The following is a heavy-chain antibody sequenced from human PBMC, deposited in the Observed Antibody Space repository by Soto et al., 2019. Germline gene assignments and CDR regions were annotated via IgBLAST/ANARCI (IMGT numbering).Heavy chain of an antibody. CDR2: ISYDTGAI. Sequence: EVQLVESGGCLVQPGRSLRLSCAASGFTFDDYAMHWVRQAPGKGLEWVSGISYDTGAIGYADSVKGRFTISRDNTRNPLFLQLHSLRADDTAFYYCAKDYRGHHWIDFWGLGTLVSVSS. D-gene: IGHD1-1*01. CDR1: GFTFDDYA. J-gene: IGHJ4*02. CDR3: AKDYRGHHWIDF. V-gene: IGHV3-9*01.